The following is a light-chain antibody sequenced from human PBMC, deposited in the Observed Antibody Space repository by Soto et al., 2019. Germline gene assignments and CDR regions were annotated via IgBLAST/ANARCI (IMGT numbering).Light chain of an antibody. CDR1: QSVSSN. Sequence: ENVLTQSPGTLSLSPGDRASLSCRASQSVSSNLAWYQQKPGQAPRLLIYGASTRATDIPARFSGSGSGTEFTLTISSLQSEDFAVYYCQQYNNWPPFGQGTKVDIK. V-gene: IGKV3-15*01. CDR2: GAS. CDR3: QQYNNWPP. J-gene: IGKJ1*01.